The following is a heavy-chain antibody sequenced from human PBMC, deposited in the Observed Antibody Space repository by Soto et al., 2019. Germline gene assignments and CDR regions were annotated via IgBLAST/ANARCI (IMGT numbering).Heavy chain of an antibody. Sequence: PSETLSLTCTVSGGSISSSSYYWGWIRQPPGKGLERIGSIYYSGSTYYNPSLKSRVTISVDTSKNQFSLKLSSVTAADTAVYYCARDDVLCDGGRCYGVPLDVWGKGTTVTVSS. V-gene: IGHV4-39*01. CDR2: IYYSGST. D-gene: IGHD2-15*01. J-gene: IGHJ6*04. CDR3: ARDDVLCDGGRCYGVPLDV. CDR1: GGSISSSSYY.